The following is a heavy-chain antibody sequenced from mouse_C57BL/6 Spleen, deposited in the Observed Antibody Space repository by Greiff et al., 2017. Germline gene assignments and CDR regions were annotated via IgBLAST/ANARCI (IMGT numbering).Heavy chain of an antibody. J-gene: IGHJ3*01. D-gene: IGHD3-2*02. Sequence: EVKLQESGPELVKPGASVKISCKASGYSFTDYNMNWVKQSNGKSLEWIGVINPNYGTTSYNQKFKGKATLTVDQSSSTAYMQLNSLTSEDSAVYYCAETAQPKSSWFAYWGQGTLVTVSA. CDR1: GYSFTDYN. V-gene: IGHV1-39*01. CDR3: AETAQPKSSWFAY. CDR2: INPNYGTT.